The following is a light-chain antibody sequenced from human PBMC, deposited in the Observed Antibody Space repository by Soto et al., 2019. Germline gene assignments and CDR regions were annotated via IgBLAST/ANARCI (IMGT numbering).Light chain of an antibody. J-gene: IGLJ3*02. CDR2: EVT. CDR1: TSDVDYNR. V-gene: IGLV2-14*01. Sequence: QSALTQPASVTGSPGQSITISCTGTTSDVDYNRVSWYQQYPGTAPKLMINEVTNRPSGVSDRFSGSRSGNTASLTLSGLQPEDEADYYCTSYTIRRSWVFGGGTKLTVL. CDR3: TSYTIRRSWV.